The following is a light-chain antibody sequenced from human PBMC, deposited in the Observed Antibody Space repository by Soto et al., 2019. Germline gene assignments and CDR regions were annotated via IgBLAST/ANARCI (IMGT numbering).Light chain of an antibody. CDR3: SSYTSSSTRV. CDR2: EVS. CDR1: SSDVGGYNY. V-gene: IGLV2-14*01. J-gene: IGLJ3*02. Sequence: QSALTQPASVSGSPGQSITISCTGTSSDVGGYNYVSWYQQHPGKAPKLMIYEVSNRPSGVSNRFSGSKSGNTASLIISGLQDEDEADYYCSSYTSSSTRVFGGGTKLTVL.